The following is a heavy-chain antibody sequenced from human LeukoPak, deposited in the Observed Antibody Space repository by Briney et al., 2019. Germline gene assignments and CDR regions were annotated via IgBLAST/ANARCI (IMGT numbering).Heavy chain of an antibody. CDR1: GITFSSAW. CDR2: IKQDGSEK. J-gene: IGHJ4*02. CDR3: ARGSLDYRRYRHLELYDY. V-gene: IGHV3-7*01. Sequence: QAGGSLRLSCGVSGITFSSAWMSWVRQAPGKGLEWVANIKQDGSEKYYVDSVKGRFTISRDNAKNSLYLQMNSLRAEDTAVYYCARGSLDYRRYRHLELYDYWGQGTLVTVSS. D-gene: IGHD4-4*01.